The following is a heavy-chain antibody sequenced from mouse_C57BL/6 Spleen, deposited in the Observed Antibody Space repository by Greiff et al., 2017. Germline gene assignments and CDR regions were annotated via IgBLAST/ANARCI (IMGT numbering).Heavy chain of an antibody. Sequence: VQLKESGPELVKPGASVKISCKASGYSFTGYYMNWVKQSPEKSLEWIGEINPSTGGTTYNQKFKAKATLTVDKSSSTAYMQLKSLTSEDSAVYYCARGHYGSSYNYWGQGTTLTVSA. D-gene: IGHD1-1*01. CDR1: GYSFTGYY. J-gene: IGHJ2*01. V-gene: IGHV1-42*01. CDR2: INPSTGGT. CDR3: ARGHYGSSYNY.